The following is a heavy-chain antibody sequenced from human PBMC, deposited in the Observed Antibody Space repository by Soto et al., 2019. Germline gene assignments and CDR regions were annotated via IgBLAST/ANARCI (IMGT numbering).Heavy chain of an antibody. CDR2: INHSGST. CDR3: ARGGTGYPYYYYYGMDV. CDR1: GGSFSGYY. Sequence: TSETLSLTCAVYGGSFSGYYWSWIRQPPGKGLEWIGEINHSGSTNYNPSLKSRATISVDTSKNQFSLKLSSVTAADTAVYYCARGGTGYPYYYYYGMDVWGQGTTVTVSS. J-gene: IGHJ6*02. D-gene: IGHD1-1*01. V-gene: IGHV4-34*01.